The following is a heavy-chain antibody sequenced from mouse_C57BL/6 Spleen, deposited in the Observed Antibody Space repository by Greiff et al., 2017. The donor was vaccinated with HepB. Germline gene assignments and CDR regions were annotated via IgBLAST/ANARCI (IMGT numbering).Heavy chain of an antibody. V-gene: IGHV5-4*03. J-gene: IGHJ2*01. CDR2: ISDGGSYT. D-gene: IGHD1-1*01. CDR3: ARGHRGSYYGSSFDY. Sequence: EVKVVESGGGLVKPGGSLKLSCAASGFTFSSYAMSWVRQTPEKRLEWVATISDGGSYTYYPDNVKGRFTISRDNAKNNLYLQMSHLKSEDTAMYYCARGHRGSYYGSSFDYWGQGTTLTVSS. CDR1: GFTFSSYA.